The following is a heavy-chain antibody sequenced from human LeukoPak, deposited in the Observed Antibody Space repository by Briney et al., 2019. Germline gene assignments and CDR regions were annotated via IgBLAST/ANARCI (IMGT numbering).Heavy chain of an antibody. Sequence: ASVKVSCKASGYTFTSYGISWVRQAPGQGLEWMGWISAYNGNANYAQKLQGRVAMTTDTSTSTAYMELRSLRSEDTAVYYCASTYYDILTGYRTTRDYYYMDVWGKGTTVTISS. CDR3: ASTYYDILTGYRTTRDYYYMDV. CDR1: GYTFTSYG. CDR2: ISAYNGNA. D-gene: IGHD3-9*01. V-gene: IGHV1-18*01. J-gene: IGHJ6*03.